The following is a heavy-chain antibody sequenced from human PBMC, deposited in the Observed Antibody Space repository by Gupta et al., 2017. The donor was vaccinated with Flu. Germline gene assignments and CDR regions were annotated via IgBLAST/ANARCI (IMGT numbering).Heavy chain of an antibody. J-gene: IGHJ4*02. Sequence: EVQLVESGGGLVQPGGSLRLSCAASGFTFNIYWMSWVRQAPGEGLEWVANIKHDGSERYYVDSVKGRFTISRDNAKNSLYLQMSSLRAEDTAVYYCARDYKYGSGWSRFDYWGLGTLVTVSS. CDR1: GFTFNIYW. CDR3: ARDYKYGSGWSRFDY. CDR2: IKHDGSER. D-gene: IGHD6-19*01. V-gene: IGHV3-7*01.